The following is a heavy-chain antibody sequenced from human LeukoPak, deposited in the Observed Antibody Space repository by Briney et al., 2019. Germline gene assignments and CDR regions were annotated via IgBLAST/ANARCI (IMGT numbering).Heavy chain of an antibody. CDR2: VSTYNGDT. J-gene: IGHJ4*02. D-gene: IGHD6-25*01. CDR3: ARDPSNTSGRYIFFDF. V-gene: IGHV1-18*01. CDR1: GYTSPRYA. Sequence: ASVTVSCKGSGYTSPRYAIAWVRQAPGQGLEWMGWVSTYNGDTKYAQNLQGRVTMTRDTSTNTAYMELRSLRSDDTAVYYCARDPSNTSGRYIFFDFWGQGTLVAVSS.